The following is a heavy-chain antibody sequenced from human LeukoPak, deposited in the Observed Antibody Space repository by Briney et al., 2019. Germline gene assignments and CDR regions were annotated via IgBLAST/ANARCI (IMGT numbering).Heavy chain of an antibody. D-gene: IGHD3-10*01. Sequence: SETLSLTCAVYGGSFSGYYLSWIRQPPGKGLEWIGEINHSGSTNYNPSLKSRVTISVDTSKNQFSLKLSSVTAADTAVYYCARANYGSGNDAFDIWGQGTMVTVSS. V-gene: IGHV4-34*01. CDR3: ARANYGSGNDAFDI. CDR2: INHSGST. J-gene: IGHJ3*02. CDR1: GGSFSGYY.